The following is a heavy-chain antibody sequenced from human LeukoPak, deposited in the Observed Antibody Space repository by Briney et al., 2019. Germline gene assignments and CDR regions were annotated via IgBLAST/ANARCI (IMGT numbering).Heavy chain of an antibody. V-gene: IGHV3-23*01. Sequence: PGGSLSLSCAASGFTFSIYAMTWVRQAPGKGLEWVSGINGISGETYYADSVKGRFTISRDNSRNTLFLQVSSLRPDDTAVYYCAKGGAQQAVYYFDYWGQGTLVTVSS. CDR2: INGISGET. CDR3: AKGGAQQAVYYFDY. CDR1: GFTFSIYA. D-gene: IGHD6-19*01. J-gene: IGHJ4*02.